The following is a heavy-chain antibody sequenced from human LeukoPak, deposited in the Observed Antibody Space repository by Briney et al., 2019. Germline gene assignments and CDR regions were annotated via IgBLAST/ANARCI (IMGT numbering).Heavy chain of an antibody. Sequence: ASVKVSCKASGGTFSSYAISWVRQAPGQGVEGMVRIIPIFGTANYAQQFQGRVNITTDESTSKAYMELRSLRSEDTAVYYCARGLRGYSGYDPNYDAFDIWGQGTMVTVSS. D-gene: IGHD5-12*01. V-gene: IGHV1-69*05. CDR3: ARGLRGYSGYDPNYDAFDI. CDR2: IIPIFGTA. CDR1: GGTFSSYA. J-gene: IGHJ3*02.